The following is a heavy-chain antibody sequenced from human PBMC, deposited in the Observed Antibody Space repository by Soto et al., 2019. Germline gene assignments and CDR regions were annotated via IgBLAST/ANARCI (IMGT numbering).Heavy chain of an antibody. CDR1: GFTFSSYA. CDR2: IGESGTPT. CDR3: ARYIPGVRYYGMDV. Sequence: PGGSLRLSCAASGFTFSSYAMKWVRQAPGKGLEWVSLIGESGTPTYYADSVKGRFTISIDNSGNTLFLEMYSLRAEDTAVYYCARYIPGVRYYGMDVWGQGTTVTVSS. D-gene: IGHD2-2*01. V-gene: IGHV3-23*01. J-gene: IGHJ6*02.